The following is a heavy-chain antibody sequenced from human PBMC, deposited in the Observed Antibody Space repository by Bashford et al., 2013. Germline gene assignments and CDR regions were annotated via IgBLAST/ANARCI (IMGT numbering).Heavy chain of an antibody. CDR1: GGSISSYY. CDR3: ASTTMIVGPHDAFDI. J-gene: IGHJ3*02. CDR2: IYYSGST. D-gene: IGHD3-22*01. V-gene: IGHV4-59*01. Sequence: SETLSLTCTVSGGSISSYYWSWIRQPPGKGLEWIGYIYYSGSTNYNPSLKSRVTISVDTSKNQFSLKLSSVTAADTAVYYCASTTMIVGPHDAFDIWGQGTMVTVSS.